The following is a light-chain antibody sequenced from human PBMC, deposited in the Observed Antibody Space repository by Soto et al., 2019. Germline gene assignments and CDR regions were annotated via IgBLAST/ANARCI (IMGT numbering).Light chain of an antibody. J-gene: IGLJ3*02. CDR2: DVS. V-gene: IGLV2-14*01. CDR1: SSDVGGYNY. CDR3: SSYTSSSTPWV. Sequence: QSALTQPASVSGSPGQSITISCTGTSSDVGGYNYVSWYQQHPGKAPKLMIYDVSNRPSGVSNRFSGSKSGNTASLTIFGLQAEDEADYYCSSYTSSSTPWVFGGGTQLTVL.